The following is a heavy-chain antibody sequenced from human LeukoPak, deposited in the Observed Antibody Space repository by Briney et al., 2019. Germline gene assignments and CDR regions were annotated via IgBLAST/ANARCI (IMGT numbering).Heavy chain of an antibody. V-gene: IGHV1-8*02. CDR2: VNPHNGNT. Sequence: ASVKVSCKASGYTFTSYDINWVRQATGQGLEWMAWVNPHNGNTGYAQKFQGRVTMTRNTSITTAYMELSSLRSEDTAVYYCARSFVGGGAMDVWGQGTTVTVSS. CDR3: ARSFVGGGAMDV. D-gene: IGHD3-3*02. CDR1: GYTFTSYD. J-gene: IGHJ6*02.